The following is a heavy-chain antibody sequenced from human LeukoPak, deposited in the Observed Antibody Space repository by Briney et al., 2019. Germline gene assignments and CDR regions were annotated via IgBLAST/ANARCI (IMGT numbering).Heavy chain of an antibody. V-gene: IGHV3-30*02. J-gene: IGHJ4*02. D-gene: IGHD3-22*01. CDR2: IRYDGSNK. CDR1: GFTFSSYG. Sequence: PGGSLRLSCAASGFTFSSYGMHWVRQAPGKGLEWVAFIRYDGSNKYYADSVKGRFTISRDNAKNSLYLQMNSLRAEDTAVYYCARGGHYYDSSGYYYFGYFDYWGQGTLVTVSS. CDR3: ARGGHYYDSSGYYYFGYFDY.